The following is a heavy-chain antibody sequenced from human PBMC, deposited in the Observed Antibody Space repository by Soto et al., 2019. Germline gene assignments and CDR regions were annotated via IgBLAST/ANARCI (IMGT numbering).Heavy chain of an antibody. CDR3: TREPITIFGVVTLYYYGMDV. CDR1: GFTFGDYA. J-gene: IGHJ6*02. V-gene: IGHV3-49*04. CDR2: IRSKAYGGTT. D-gene: IGHD3-3*01. Sequence: GVLRLSCTASGFTFGDYAMSWVRQAPGKGLEWVGFIRSKAYGGTTEYAASVKGRFTISRDDSKSIAYLQMNSLKTEDTAVYYCTREPITIFGVVTLYYYGMDVWGQGTTVTVSS.